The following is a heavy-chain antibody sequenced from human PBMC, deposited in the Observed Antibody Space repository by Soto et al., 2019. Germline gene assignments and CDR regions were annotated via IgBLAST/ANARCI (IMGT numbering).Heavy chain of an antibody. V-gene: IGHV4-59*01. CDR3: ARELPAAGGFEP. CDR1: GGSTSSYY. D-gene: IGHD6-13*01. Sequence: PSETLSLTCTVSGGSTSSYYWSWIRQPPGKGLEWIGYIYYSGSTNYNPSLKSRVTISVDTSKNQFSLKLSSVTAADTAVYYCARELPAAGGFEPWGQGTLVNVSS. CDR2: IYYSGST. J-gene: IGHJ5*02.